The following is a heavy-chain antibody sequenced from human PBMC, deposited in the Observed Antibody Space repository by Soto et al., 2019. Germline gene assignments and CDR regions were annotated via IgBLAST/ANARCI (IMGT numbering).Heavy chain of an antibody. V-gene: IGHV4-30-4*01. CDR3: ARSPKGLGNFDY. CDR1: GGSISSGGAYY. Sequence: QVQLQESGPGLVKPSQTLSLTCAVSGGSISSGGAYYWSWIRQSPGKGLEWIAYIHYSGSTYYTPPPNSRVTLSVDKAKNQFSLKVSSVTAADTAVYYCARSPKGLGNFDYWGQGTLVTVSS. D-gene: IGHD3-10*01. CDR2: IHYSGST. J-gene: IGHJ4*02.